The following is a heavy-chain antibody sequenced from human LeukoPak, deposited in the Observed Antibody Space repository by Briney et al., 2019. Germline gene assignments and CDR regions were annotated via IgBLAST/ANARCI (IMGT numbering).Heavy chain of an antibody. J-gene: IGHJ4*02. CDR2: IYYSGST. D-gene: IGHD3-22*01. Sequence: PSETLSLTCTVSGGSISSYYWSWIRQPPGKGLEWIRYIYYSGSTNYNPSLKSRVTISVDTSKNQFSLKLSSVTAADTAVYYCARAEYDSSGTRVDYWGQGTLVTVSS. V-gene: IGHV4-59*01. CDR1: GGSISSYY. CDR3: ARAEYDSSGTRVDY.